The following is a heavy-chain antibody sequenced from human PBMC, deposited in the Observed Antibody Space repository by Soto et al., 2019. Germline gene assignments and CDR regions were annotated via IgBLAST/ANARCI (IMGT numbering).Heavy chain of an antibody. Sequence: SETMSLTSAVFGYSNSSSNWWGWIRQPPGKGLEGIGYIYYSGSTYYNPSLKSRATMSVDTSKNKYSLKQSPVTAVDTAVYYSARTGSPHSYRDGGQGTLVTVSS. J-gene: IGHJ4*02. CDR3: ARTGSPHSYRD. V-gene: IGHV4-28*01. CDR2: IYYSGST. CDR1: GYSNSSSNW. D-gene: IGHD3-10*01.